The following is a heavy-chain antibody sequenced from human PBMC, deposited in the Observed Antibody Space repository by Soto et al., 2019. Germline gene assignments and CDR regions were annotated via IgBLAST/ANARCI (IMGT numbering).Heavy chain of an antibody. J-gene: IGHJ4*02. D-gene: IGHD2-15*01. Sequence: SETMSLTCTVSDDYISSGAYYWSWINQHPGKGLEWIGYIYYSGSTYYNPSLKSRVTISVDTSKNQFSLKLSSVTAADTAVYYCAREVVVDGYKVDYWGQGTLVTVSS. CDR3: AREVVVDGYKVDY. CDR1: DDYISSGAYY. V-gene: IGHV4-31*03. CDR2: IYYSGST.